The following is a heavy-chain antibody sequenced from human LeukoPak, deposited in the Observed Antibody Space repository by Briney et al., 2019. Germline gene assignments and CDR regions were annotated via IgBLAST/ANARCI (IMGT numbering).Heavy chain of an antibody. CDR1: GGTFSSYA. CDR3: ARAVVVVPGNYYYYGMDV. CDR2: IIPIFGTA. V-gene: IGHV1-69*01. J-gene: IGHJ6*02. Sequence: VKVSCKASGGTFSSYAISWVRQAPGQGLEWMGGIIPIFGTANYAQKFQGRVTITADESTSTAYMELNSLRSEDTAVYYCARAVVVVPGNYYYYGMDVWGQGTTVTVSS. D-gene: IGHD2-2*01.